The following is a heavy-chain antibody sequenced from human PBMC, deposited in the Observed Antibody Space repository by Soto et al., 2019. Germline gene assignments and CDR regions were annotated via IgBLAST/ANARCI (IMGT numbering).Heavy chain of an antibody. Sequence: QVQLQESGPGLVKPSETLSLTCTVSGGSISSYYWSWIRQPPGKGLEWIGYIYYSGSNNYNPSPKSRVTISVDTSKTQFSLKLSSVTAADTAVYYCARVWGGAFDIWGQGTMVTVSS. CDR1: GGSISSYY. D-gene: IGHD3-10*01. V-gene: IGHV4-59*01. J-gene: IGHJ3*02. CDR2: IYYSGSN. CDR3: ARVWGGAFDI.